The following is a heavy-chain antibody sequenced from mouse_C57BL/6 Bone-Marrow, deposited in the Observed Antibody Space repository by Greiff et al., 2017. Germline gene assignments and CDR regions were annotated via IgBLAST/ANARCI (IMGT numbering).Heavy chain of an antibody. CDR3: ARAHYYGSSSFAY. J-gene: IGHJ3*01. CDR1: GYTFTTYP. CDR2: FHPYNDDT. V-gene: IGHV1-47*01. D-gene: IGHD1-1*01. Sequence: QVQLQPSGAELVKPGASVKMSCKASGYTFTTYPIEWMKQNHGKSLEWIGTFHPYNDDTKYNEKFKGKATLTVEKSSSTVYLELSRLTSDDSAVYYCARAHYYGSSSFAYWGQGTLVTVSA.